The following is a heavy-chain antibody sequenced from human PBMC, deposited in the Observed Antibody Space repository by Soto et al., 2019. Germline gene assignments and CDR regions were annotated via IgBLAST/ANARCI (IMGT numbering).Heavy chain of an antibody. J-gene: IGHJ5*02. D-gene: IGHD3-3*01. CDR1: GFSLSTSGVV. CDR2: IYWDDDK. V-gene: IGHV2-5*02. Sequence: QITLKESGPTLVKPTQTLTLTCTFSGFSLSTSGVVVGWIRQPPGKALEWLALIYWDDDKRYSPSLKSRLTITKVTSKNQVVLTMTNMDPVDTATYYCAHSHYDPAGGNCFDPWGQGTLVTVSS. CDR3: AHSHYDPAGGNCFDP.